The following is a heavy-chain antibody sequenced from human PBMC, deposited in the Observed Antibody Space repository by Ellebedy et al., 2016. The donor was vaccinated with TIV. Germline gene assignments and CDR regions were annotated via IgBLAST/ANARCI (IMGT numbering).Heavy chain of an antibody. CDR1: GFTFSSSW. CDR2: INVDGSNI. V-gene: IGHV3-74*01. J-gene: IGHJ4*02. D-gene: IGHD1-1*01. CDR3: AREHMTSTGSPLDY. Sequence: GESLKISCAASGFTFSSSWVHWVRQVPGKGLVWVARINVDGSNIGYADSVKGRFTISRDISQNTLYLQMNSLRAEDTAVYYCAREHMTSTGSPLDYWGQGTLVTVST.